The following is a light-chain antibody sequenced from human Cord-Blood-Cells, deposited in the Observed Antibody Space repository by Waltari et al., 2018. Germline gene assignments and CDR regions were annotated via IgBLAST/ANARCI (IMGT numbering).Light chain of an antibody. CDR2: EGS. V-gene: IGLV2-23*01. CDR1: SSDVGSYNL. Sequence: QSALTQPASVSGSPGQSITISCTGTSSDVGSYNLVSWYQQHPGKAPKLMIYEGSKRPSGVSNLSAGSKSRNPASLTISRLQAEDEADYYCCPYAGSSTCVFGTGTKVAVL. CDR3: CPYAGSSTCV. J-gene: IGLJ1*01.